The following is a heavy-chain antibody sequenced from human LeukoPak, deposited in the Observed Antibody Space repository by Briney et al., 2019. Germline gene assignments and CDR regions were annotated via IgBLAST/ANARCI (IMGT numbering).Heavy chain of an antibody. V-gene: IGHV1-2*02. CDR1: GYTFTAYY. J-gene: IGHJ4*02. D-gene: IGHD7-27*01. CDR3: ARRLTGVDY. Sequence: ASVKVSSKASGYTFTAYYMNWVRQAPGQGLEWMGWINPNSGGTNYAQKFQGRVTMTRDTSISTAYMELNSLRSDDTAVYYCARRLTGVDYWGQGTQVTVSS. CDR2: INPNSGGT.